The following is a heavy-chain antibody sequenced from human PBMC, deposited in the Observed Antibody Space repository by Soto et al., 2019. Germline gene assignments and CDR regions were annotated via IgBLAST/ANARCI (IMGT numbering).Heavy chain of an antibody. J-gene: IGHJ4*02. V-gene: IGHV3-23*01. CDR1: GFTFSSYA. CDR3: AKGGLEYSSSSYYFDY. D-gene: IGHD6-6*01. Sequence: PGGSLRLSCAASGFTFSSYAMSWVRQAPGKGLEWVSAISGSGGSTYYADSVKGRFTISRDNSKNTLYLQMNSLRAEDTAVYYCAKGGLEYSSSSYYFDYWGQGTLVTVSS. CDR2: ISGSGGST.